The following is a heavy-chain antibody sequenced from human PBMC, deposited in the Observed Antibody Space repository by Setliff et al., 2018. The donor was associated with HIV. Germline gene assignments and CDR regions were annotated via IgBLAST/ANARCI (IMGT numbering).Heavy chain of an antibody. D-gene: IGHD3-3*01. Sequence: ASVKVSCKASGYTFTSYGISWVRQAPGQGLEWMGWISAYSGNTNYAQRLQGRVTMTTDTSTSTAYMELRSLRSDDTAVYYCARVAWYYSFWSGLGDAFDIWGQGTMVTVSS. CDR3: ARVAWYYSFWSGLGDAFDI. CDR2: ISAYSGNT. CDR1: GYTFTSYG. J-gene: IGHJ3*02. V-gene: IGHV1-18*01.